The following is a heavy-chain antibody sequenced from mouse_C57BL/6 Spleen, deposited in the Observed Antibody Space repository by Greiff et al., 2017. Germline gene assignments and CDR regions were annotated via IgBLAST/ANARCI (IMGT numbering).Heavy chain of an antibody. V-gene: IGHV1-9*01. CDR2: ILPGSGST. Sequence: HLQESGAELMKPGASVKLSCKATGYTFTGYWVEGVKQRPGHGLECIGDILPGSGSTYYNEKFKGKATFTADTYSNTACMQRSSLTTEDSAIYYCARWGAMDYWGQGTSVTVSA. CDR3: ARWGAMDY. CDR1: GYTFTGYW. J-gene: IGHJ4*01.